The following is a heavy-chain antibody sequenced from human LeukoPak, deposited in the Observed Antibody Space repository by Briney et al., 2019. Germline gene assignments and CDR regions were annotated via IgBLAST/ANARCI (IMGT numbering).Heavy chain of an antibody. D-gene: IGHD6-19*01. CDR1: GFTFSSYS. CDR3: ARGETGGWYWFDP. CDR2: ISSSSSYI. V-gene: IGHV3-21*01. J-gene: IGHJ5*02. Sequence: PGGSPRLSCAASGFTFSSYSMNWVRQAPGKGLEWVSSISSSSSYIYYADSVKGRFTISRDNAKNSLYLQMNSLRAEDTAVYYCARGETGGWYWFDPWGQGTLVTVSS.